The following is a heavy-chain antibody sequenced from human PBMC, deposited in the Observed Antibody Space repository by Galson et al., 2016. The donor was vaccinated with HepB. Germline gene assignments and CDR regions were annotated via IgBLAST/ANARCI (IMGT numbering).Heavy chain of an antibody. Sequence: SVKVSCKASSDTLSNYGFSWVRQAPGQGLEWMGGVNTYTGDADYPQRFQDRVTMTTDTPTKTAYMELRSLRSDNTAVNYCASRGGYEAFDIWGQGKRITV. CDR1: SDTLSNYG. V-gene: IGHV1-18*01. J-gene: IGHJ3*02. CDR3: ASRGGYEAFDI. D-gene: IGHD5-12*01. CDR2: VNTYTGDA.